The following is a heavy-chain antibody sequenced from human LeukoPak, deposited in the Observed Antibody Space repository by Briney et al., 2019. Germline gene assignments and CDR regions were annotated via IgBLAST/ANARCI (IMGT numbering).Heavy chain of an antibody. V-gene: IGHV3-21*01. J-gene: IGHJ3*02. Sequence: GRSLRLSCAASGFTFSSYSMNWVRQAPGKGLEWVSSISSSSSYIYYADSVKGRFTISRDNSKNTLFLQMNSLRAEDTAVYYCATGATSGSEAFDIWGQGTMVTVSS. D-gene: IGHD1-26*01. CDR2: ISSSSSYI. CDR3: ATGATSGSEAFDI. CDR1: GFTFSSYS.